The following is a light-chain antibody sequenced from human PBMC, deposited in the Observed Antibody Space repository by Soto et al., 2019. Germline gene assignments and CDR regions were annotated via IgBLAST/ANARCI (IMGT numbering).Light chain of an antibody. J-gene: IGLJ2*01. CDR1: SSNIGINS. CDR2: RNN. V-gene: IGLV1-47*01. Sequence: QTVVTQPPSASGTPGQRVTISCSGSSSNIGINSVYWYQQFPGTVPKLLIYRNNQRPSGVPDRFSGSKSGTSASLAISGLRSDDEADYYCAAWDDNLRGPVFGGGTKLTVL. CDR3: AAWDDNLRGPV.